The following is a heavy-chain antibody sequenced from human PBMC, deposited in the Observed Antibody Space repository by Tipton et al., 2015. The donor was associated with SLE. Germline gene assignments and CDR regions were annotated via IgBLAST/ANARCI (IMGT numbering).Heavy chain of an antibody. J-gene: IGHJ5*02. Sequence: TLSLTCAVYGGSFSGYYWSWIRKPAGKGLEWIGYIHSSGSTNYNPSLKSRVTISADTSKNQFSLKVSSVTAADSAVYYCARDYWGSRGYDNCFDPWGQGTLVTVSS. CDR2: IHSSGST. V-gene: IGHV4-59*01. CDR3: ARDYWGSRGYDNCFDP. D-gene: IGHD5-12*01. CDR1: GGSFSGYY.